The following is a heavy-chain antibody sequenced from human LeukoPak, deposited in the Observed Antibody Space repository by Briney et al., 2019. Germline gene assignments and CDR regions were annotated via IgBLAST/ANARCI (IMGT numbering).Heavy chain of an antibody. CDR2: MNQDGSAK. CDR1: GFTLSDSW. Sequence: PGGSLRLSCAASGFTLSDSWMSWVRQAPGKGLEWVANMNQDGSAKGYVDSVKGRFTISRDDARNSLYLQMSSLRPEDTAVYYCATYTHWVAGDVWGQGTTVTVSS. CDR3: ATYTHWVAGDV. D-gene: IGHD3-16*01. J-gene: IGHJ6*02. V-gene: IGHV3-7*01.